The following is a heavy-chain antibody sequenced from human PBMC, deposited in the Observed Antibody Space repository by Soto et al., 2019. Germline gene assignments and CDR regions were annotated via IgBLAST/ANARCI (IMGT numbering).Heavy chain of an antibody. V-gene: IGHV1-3*01. Sequence: QVQLVQSGAEVKKPGASVKVSCKASGYTFTSYAMHWVCQAPGQRLEWMGWINAGNGNTKYSQKFQGRVTITRDTSASTAYMELSSLRSEDTAVYYCARDLGYCSSTSCYLDAFDIWGQGTMVTVSS. CDR3: ARDLGYCSSTSCYLDAFDI. D-gene: IGHD2-2*01. CDR2: INAGNGNT. CDR1: GYTFTSYA. J-gene: IGHJ3*02.